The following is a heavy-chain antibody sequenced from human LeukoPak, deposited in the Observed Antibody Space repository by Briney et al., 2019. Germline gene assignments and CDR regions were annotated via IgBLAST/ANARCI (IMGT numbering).Heavy chain of an antibody. CDR1: GGSFSGYY. J-gene: IGHJ5*01. Sequence: SETLSLTCAVYGGSFSGYYWSWIRQPAGKGLEWIGRIYASGTTRYNPSLESRVTMSVDTSKNQFSLKLTSVTAADTAVYFCARGLSAAYDYNWFDSWGQGTLVTVSS. CDR3: ARGLSAAYDYNWFDS. CDR2: IYASGTT. D-gene: IGHD5-12*01. V-gene: IGHV4-59*10.